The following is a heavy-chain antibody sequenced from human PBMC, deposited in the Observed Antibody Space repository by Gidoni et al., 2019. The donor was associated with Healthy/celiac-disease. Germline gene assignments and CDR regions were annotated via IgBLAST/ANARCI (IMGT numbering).Heavy chain of an antibody. CDR1: GFTFSSYS. CDR2: ISSSSSTI. Sequence: EVQLVESGGGLVQPGGSLRLSCAASGFTFSSYSMNWVRQAPGKGLEWVSYISSSSSTIYYADSVKGRFTISRDNAKNSLYLQMNSLRDEDTAVYYCARDRDSSGWYYFDYWGQGTLVTVSS. CDR3: ARDRDSSGWYYFDY. V-gene: IGHV3-48*02. D-gene: IGHD6-19*01. J-gene: IGHJ4*02.